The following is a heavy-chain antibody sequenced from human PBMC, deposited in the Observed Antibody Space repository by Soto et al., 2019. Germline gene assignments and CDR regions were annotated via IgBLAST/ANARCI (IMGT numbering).Heavy chain of an antibody. CDR1: GDSMDNYY. CDR2: IYYSGNT. V-gene: IGHV4-59*01. CDR3: ARGGWSLDS. D-gene: IGHD3-3*01. Sequence: SETLSLTCTVSGDSMDNYYWSWIRQPPGKGLEWIGYIYYSGNTNYNPSLKGRVTMSVDTSKNQFSLNLRSATAADTAVYYCARGGWSLDSWGQGSVVTVSS. J-gene: IGHJ4*02.